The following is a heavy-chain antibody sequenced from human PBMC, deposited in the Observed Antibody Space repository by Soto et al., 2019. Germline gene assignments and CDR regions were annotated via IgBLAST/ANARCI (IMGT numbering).Heavy chain of an antibody. CDR2: IIPIFGTA. V-gene: IGHV1-69*12. CDR3: VRESVGIAAAGTGYFQH. J-gene: IGHJ1*01. CDR1: GGTFSSYA. Sequence: QVQLVQSGAEVKKPGSSVKVSCKASGGTFSSYAISWVRQAPGQGLEWMGGIIPIFGTANYAQKFQGRVTITADESTSTAYMELSSLRSEDTAVYYCVRESVGIAAAGTGYFQHWGQGTLVTVSS. D-gene: IGHD6-13*01.